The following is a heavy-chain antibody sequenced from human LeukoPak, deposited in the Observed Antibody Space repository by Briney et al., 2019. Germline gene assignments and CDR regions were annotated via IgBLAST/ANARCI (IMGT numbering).Heavy chain of an antibody. CDR3: ARVRHYGSGSYDY. J-gene: IGHJ4*02. D-gene: IGHD3-10*01. Sequence: GGSLRLSCAASGFTFSNYEMNWVRQAPGKGLEWVSYISSSGSTIYYADSVKGRFTISRDNAKNSLYLQMNSLRAEDTAVYYCARVRHYGSGSYDYWGQGTLVTVSS. CDR1: GFTFSNYE. CDR2: ISSSGSTI. V-gene: IGHV3-48*03.